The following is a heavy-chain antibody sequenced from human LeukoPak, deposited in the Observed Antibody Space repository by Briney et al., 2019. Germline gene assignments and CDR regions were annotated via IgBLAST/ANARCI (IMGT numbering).Heavy chain of an antibody. CDR2: INPNSGGT. Sequence: ASVKVSCKASGYTLTDYYMHWVRQAPGQGLEWMGRINPNSGGTNYAQKFQGRVTMTRDTSISTVYMELSRLRSDDTAVYYCAKDHGYVGSNWFDPWGQGTLVTVSS. D-gene: IGHD3-10*01. J-gene: IGHJ5*02. CDR1: GYTLTDYY. CDR3: AKDHGYVGSNWFDP. V-gene: IGHV1-2*06.